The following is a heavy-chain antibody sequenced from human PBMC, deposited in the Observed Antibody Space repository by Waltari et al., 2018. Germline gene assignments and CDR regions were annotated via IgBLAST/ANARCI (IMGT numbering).Heavy chain of an antibody. D-gene: IGHD5-12*01. V-gene: IGHV1-69*08. Sequence: QVQLVQSGAEVKKPGSSVTVSCQASGGTFSRYTIRWVRQAPGQGLEWMGRIIPILGIANYAQKFQGRVTITADKSTSTAYMELSSLRSKDTAVYYCARDLVATNDWGQGTLVTVSS. J-gene: IGHJ4*02. CDR3: ARDLVATND. CDR2: IIPILGIA. CDR1: GGTFSRYT.